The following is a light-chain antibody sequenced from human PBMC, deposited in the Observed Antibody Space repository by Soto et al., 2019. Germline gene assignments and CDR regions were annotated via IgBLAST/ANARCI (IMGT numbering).Light chain of an antibody. J-gene: IGKJ2*01. CDR1: QTVSNSY. CDR2: GTS. Sequence: EIVLTQSPGTLSLSPGETATLSCRASQTVSNSYLAWYQQKPGQAPRLLIYGTSSRSAGIPARFSGSGSGTDFTRTISRLEPEDFAVYSCQQYGTSPTFGQGTKLEIK. CDR3: QQYGTSPT. V-gene: IGKV3-20*01.